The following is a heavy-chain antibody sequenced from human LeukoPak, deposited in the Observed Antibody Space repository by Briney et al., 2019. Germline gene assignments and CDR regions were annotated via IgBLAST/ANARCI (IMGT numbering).Heavy chain of an antibody. CDR1: GGSFSGYY. CDR3: ARGQYSHFDY. V-gene: IGHV4-34*01. CDR2: INHSGST. D-gene: IGHD5-18*01. Sequence: SETLSLTCAVYGGSFSGYYWSLIRQPPGKGLEWIGEINHSGSTNYNPSLKSRVTISVDTSKNQFSLKLSSVTAADTAVYYCARGQYSHFDYWGQGTLVTVSS. J-gene: IGHJ4*02.